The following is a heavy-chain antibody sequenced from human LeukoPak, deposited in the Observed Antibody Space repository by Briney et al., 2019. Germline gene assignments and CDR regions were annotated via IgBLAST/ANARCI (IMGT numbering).Heavy chain of an antibody. CDR1: GDSFINYS. J-gene: IGHJ4*02. CDR2: IYPGDSDT. CDR3: ARQRRGTDSVIAY. D-gene: IGHD1-26*01. Sequence: GESLKTSCKGSGDSFINYSIGWVRQMPGKGLEWMGIIYPGDSDTRYSPSFQGQVTFSVDKSISTAYLQWSSLKASDTAMYYCARQRRGTDSVIAYWGQGTLVTVSS. V-gene: IGHV5-51*01.